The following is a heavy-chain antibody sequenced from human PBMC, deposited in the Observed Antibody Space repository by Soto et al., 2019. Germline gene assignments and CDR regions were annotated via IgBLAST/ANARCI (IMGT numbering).Heavy chain of an antibody. Sequence: PSETRWRTCSFCVCGSFTNNGWICVRQPPGKGLEWIGEVYHIGTTNCNPSLKSRVTISIDNSKNQFSLRLTSMTAADTAVYYCAVPGDGEFDSWRKRTLV. CDR3: AVPGDGEFDS. CDR1: VCGSFTNNG. CDR2: VYHIGTT. V-gene: IGHV4-4*02. J-gene: IGHJ4*02. D-gene: IGHD6-6*01.